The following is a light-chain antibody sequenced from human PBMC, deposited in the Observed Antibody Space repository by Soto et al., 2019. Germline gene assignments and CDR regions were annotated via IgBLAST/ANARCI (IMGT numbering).Light chain of an antibody. J-gene: IGKJ3*01. V-gene: IGKV1-39*01. CDR1: QSISSY. Sequence: DIQMTQSPSSLSASVGDRVTITCRASQSISSYLNWYQQKPGKAPKLLIYAASSSQSGVPSRFSGSGSGTDFTLTISSLQPEDFAVYHCQQSYSTPTTFGPGTKVDVK. CDR3: QQSYSTPTT. CDR2: AAS.